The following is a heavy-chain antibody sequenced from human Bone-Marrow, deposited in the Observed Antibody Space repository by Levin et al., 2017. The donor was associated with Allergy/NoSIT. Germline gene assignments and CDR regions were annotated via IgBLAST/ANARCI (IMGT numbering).Heavy chain of an antibody. V-gene: IGHV3-30*03. J-gene: IGHJ4*02. D-gene: IGHD5-12*01. CDR1: GFTFGSYG. CDR2: ISYDRSET. CDR3: ARDSSGYGEFAH. Sequence: PGGSLRLSCAASGFTFGSYGMHWVRQAPGKGLEWVTLISYDRSETDYADSVKGRFTISRDNSKNMLFLQMNSLRPDDTALYYCARDSSGYGEFAHWGQGTLVTVSS.